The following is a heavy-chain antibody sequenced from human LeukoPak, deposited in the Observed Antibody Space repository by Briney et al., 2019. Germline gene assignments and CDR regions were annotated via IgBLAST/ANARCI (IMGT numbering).Heavy chain of an antibody. J-gene: IGHJ6*02. V-gene: IGHV1-18*01. CDR2: ISAYNGNT. CDR1: VYTFTIYG. Sequence: ASVTVSFTSSVYTFTIYGISWVRQAPGQGLEWMGWISAYNGNTNYAQKLQGRVSMTTDTSTRTAYMELRSLRSDDTAVYYCARVPVYCSGGSCYSLNYYYGMDVWGQGTTVTVSS. CDR3: ARVPVYCSGGSCYSLNYYYGMDV. D-gene: IGHD2-15*01.